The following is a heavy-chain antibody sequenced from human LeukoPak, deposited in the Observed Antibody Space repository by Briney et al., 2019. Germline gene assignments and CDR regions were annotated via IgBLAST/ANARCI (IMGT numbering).Heavy chain of an antibody. V-gene: IGHV3-30*04. Sequence: GRSLRLSCTASEFTFSNYAMHWVRQAPGKGLEWVAVISSDGSNKYYADSVKGRFTISRDNAKNSLYLQMNSLRAEDTAVYYCARFGMGGAMLDYWGQGTLVTVSS. CDR1: EFTFSNYA. J-gene: IGHJ4*02. CDR2: ISSDGSNK. CDR3: ARFGMGGAMLDY. D-gene: IGHD1-26*01.